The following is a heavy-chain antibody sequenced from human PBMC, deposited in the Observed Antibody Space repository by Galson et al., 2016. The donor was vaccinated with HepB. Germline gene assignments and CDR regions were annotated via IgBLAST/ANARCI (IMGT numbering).Heavy chain of an antibody. CDR3: TLLQEHL. CDR2: IMPISGTA. CDR1: GGDFSTYS. V-gene: IGHV1-69*13. Sequence: SVKVSCKASGGDFSTYSISWVRQAPGQGLEWMGGIMPISGTAKYAQKFQGRVTITADESTSTSYMEVISLHQGPVGLPPGTLLQEHLWG. J-gene: IGHJ6*01.